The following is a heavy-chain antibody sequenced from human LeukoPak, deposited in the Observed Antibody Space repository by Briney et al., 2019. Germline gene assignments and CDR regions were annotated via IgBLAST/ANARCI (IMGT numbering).Heavy chain of an antibody. V-gene: IGHV5-10-1*01. CDR3: ATGGSCSGGSCYSGSWSDP. CDR1: GYSFTSYW. J-gene: IGHJ5*02. D-gene: IGHD2-15*01. Sequence: GESLKISCKGSGYSFTSYWISWVRQMPGKGLEWMGRIDPSDSYTNYSPSFQGHVTISADKSISTASLQWSSLKASDTAMYYCATGGSCSGGSCYSGSWSDPWGQGTLVTVSS. CDR2: IDPSDSYT.